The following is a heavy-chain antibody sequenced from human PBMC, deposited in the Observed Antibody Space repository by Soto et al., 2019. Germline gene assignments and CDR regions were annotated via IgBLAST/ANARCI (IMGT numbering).Heavy chain of an antibody. CDR1: GFTFSDYY. V-gene: IGHV3-11*01. CDR2: ISSSGSTI. CDR3: ARAASYYYILTGSANWFDP. J-gene: IGHJ5*02. D-gene: IGHD3-9*01. Sequence: GGSLRLSCAASGFTFSDYYMSWIRQAPGKGLEWVSYISSSGSTIYYADSVKGRFTISRDNAKNSLYLQMNSLRAEDTAVYYCARAASYYYILTGSANWFDPWGQGTLVTVSS.